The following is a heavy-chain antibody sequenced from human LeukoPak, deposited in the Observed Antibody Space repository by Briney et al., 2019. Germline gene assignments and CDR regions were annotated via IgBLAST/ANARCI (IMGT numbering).Heavy chain of an antibody. J-gene: IGHJ4*02. CDR3: ARDRGPYSRGESGFDS. D-gene: IGHD6-13*01. Sequence: GSLRLSCAASGLTFSSLWMHWVRQAPGKGLVWVFRINGDGSSTSYADSVKGRFTISRDNAKNTLYLQMNSLRVEDTAVYYCARDRGPYSRGESGFDSWGQGTLVTVSS. CDR2: INGDGSST. V-gene: IGHV3-74*01. CDR1: GLTFSSLW.